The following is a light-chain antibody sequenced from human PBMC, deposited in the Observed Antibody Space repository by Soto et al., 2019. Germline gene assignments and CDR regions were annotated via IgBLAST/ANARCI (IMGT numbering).Light chain of an antibody. CDR3: QQRSNWPFT. Sequence: IVLTQSPATLSLSAGERVTISCRARQSVGSNLAWYKQKPGQAPRLLIYGASTRATGIPARFSGSGSETEFTLTISSLEPEDFEVYYCQQRSNWPFTFGPGTKVDIK. CDR1: QSVGSN. V-gene: IGKV3-11*01. CDR2: GAS. J-gene: IGKJ3*01.